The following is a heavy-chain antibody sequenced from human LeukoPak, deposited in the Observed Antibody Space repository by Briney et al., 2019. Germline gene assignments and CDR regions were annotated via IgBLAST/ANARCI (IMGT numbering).Heavy chain of an antibody. CDR1: GGSISSYY. D-gene: IGHD6-13*01. CDR2: IYYSGST. J-gene: IGHJ4*02. CDR3: ARDAAAGLDY. Sequence: SETLSLTCTVSGGSISSYYWSWIRQPPGKGLEWIGDIYYSGSTNDNPSLKSRVTISVDTSKNQSSLKLSSVTAADTAVYYCARDAAAGLDYWGQGTLVTVSS. V-gene: IGHV4-59*01.